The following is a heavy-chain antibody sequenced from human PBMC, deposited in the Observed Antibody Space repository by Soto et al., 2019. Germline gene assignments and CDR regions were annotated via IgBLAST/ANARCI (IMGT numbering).Heavy chain of an antibody. CDR2: ISNSGNSK. Sequence: EVQLLESGGDLVQPGGSLRLSCAAYGFTLINYAMAWVRQAPGKGQEWVSGISNSGNSKYYADSVKGRFTISRDNSKNTLYLQMNSLGAEDTALYYCAKLNSRTILKGNGFDPWGQGTLVTVSS. J-gene: IGHJ5*02. CDR1: GFTLINYA. V-gene: IGHV3-23*01. CDR3: AKLNSRTILKGNGFDP. D-gene: IGHD3-3*01.